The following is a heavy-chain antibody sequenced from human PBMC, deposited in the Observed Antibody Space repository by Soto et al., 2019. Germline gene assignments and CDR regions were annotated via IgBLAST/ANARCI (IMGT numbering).Heavy chain of an antibody. V-gene: IGHV1-69*01. CDR3: ARGRYDSSGYDFDY. D-gene: IGHD3-22*01. CDR1: GGSFSSSA. J-gene: IGHJ4*02. Sequence: QVQLVQSGAEVKKPGSSVKVSCKASGGSFSSSAFSWVRQAPGQGLEWMGGIIPMFGTANYAQKFQGRVTIFADQSTSIVYMELSSLRFEDTAVYYCARGRYDSSGYDFDYWGQGTLVTIST. CDR2: IIPMFGTA.